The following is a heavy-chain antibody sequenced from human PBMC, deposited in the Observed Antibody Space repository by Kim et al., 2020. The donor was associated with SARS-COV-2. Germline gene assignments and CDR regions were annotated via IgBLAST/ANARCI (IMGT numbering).Heavy chain of an antibody. V-gene: IGHV3-9*01. J-gene: IGHJ6*02. D-gene: IGHD3-10*01. CDR1: GFTFDDYA. CDR2: ISWNSGSI. Sequence: GGSLRLSCAASGFTFDDYAMHWVRQAPGKGLEWVSGISWNSGSICYADSVKGRFTISRDNAKNSLYLQMNSLRAEDTALYYCAKDKGPYGSGENNYYYYYGMDVWGQGTTVTVSS. CDR3: AKDKGPYGSGENNYYYYYGMDV.